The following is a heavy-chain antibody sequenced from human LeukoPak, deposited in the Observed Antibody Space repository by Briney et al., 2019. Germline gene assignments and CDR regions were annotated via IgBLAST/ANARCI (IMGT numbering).Heavy chain of an antibody. CDR3: ARDFDYYDSSGFDY. CDR2: MSTSGGST. D-gene: IGHD3-22*01. Sequence: GGSLRLSCAASGFTFPVYAMSWVRQTPGKGLEWVAAMSTSGGSTYYADSVKGRFTISRDNSKNTLYLQMDSLRAEDTAVYYCARDFDYYDSSGFDYWGQGTLVTVSS. J-gene: IGHJ4*02. CDR1: GFTFPVYA. V-gene: IGHV3-23*01.